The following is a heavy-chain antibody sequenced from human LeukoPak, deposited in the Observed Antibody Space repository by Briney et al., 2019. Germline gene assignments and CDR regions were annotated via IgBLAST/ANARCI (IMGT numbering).Heavy chain of an antibody. CDR3: ARASAVAGTRHY. CDR2: IIDSGGAT. CDR1: GFTFSTYA. J-gene: IGHJ4*02. Sequence: GGSLRLSCAASGFTFSTYAMSWVRQAPRRGLEWVSSIIDSGGATYYADSVKGRFTISRDNSKNTLYLQMNSLRAEDTAVYYCARASAVAGTRHYWGQGTLVTVSS. V-gene: IGHV3-23*01. D-gene: IGHD6-19*01.